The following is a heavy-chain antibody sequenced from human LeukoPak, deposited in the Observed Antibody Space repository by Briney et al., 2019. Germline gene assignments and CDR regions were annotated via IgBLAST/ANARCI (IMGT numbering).Heavy chain of an antibody. D-gene: IGHD4-23*01. CDR2: ISNTGRNT. Sequence: PGGSLRLSCATSGFTFTVYYMSWVRQAPGKGREWVSYISNTGRNTYDAESVKGRFTISRDNARKSLYLQMNSLRVEDTAMYYCVKDFDGSGPGHWGQGTLVTVSS. J-gene: IGHJ4*02. V-gene: IGHV3-11*01. CDR3: VKDFDGSGPGH. CDR1: GFTFTVYY.